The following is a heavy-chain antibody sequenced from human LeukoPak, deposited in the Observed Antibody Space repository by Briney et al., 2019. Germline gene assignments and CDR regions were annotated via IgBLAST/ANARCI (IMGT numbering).Heavy chain of an antibody. D-gene: IGHD1-7*01. V-gene: IGHV3-30-3*01. J-gene: IGHJ6*02. Sequence: PGGSLRFSCAASGFIFSSYAMGWVRQAPGKGLEWVAVISYDGSNKYYADSVKGRFTISRDNSKNTLYLQMNSLRAEDTAVYYCASLAGWARAGELELRDYYYGMDVWGQGTTVTVSS. CDR2: ISYDGSNK. CDR3: ASLAGWARAGELELRDYYYGMDV. CDR1: GFIFSSYA.